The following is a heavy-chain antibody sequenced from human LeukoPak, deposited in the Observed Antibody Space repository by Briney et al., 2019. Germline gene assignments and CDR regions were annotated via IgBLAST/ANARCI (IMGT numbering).Heavy chain of an antibody. Sequence: ASVKVSCKASGYTFTSYGTRWVRQAPGQGLEWMGWISAYNGNTHYAQKLQGRVTMTTDTSTSTAYMELRSLRSDDTAVYYCARDDLTDIVATTDAFDIWGQGTMVTVSS. CDR1: GYTFTSYG. D-gene: IGHD5-12*01. V-gene: IGHV1-18*01. J-gene: IGHJ3*02. CDR2: ISAYNGNT. CDR3: ARDDLTDIVATTDAFDI.